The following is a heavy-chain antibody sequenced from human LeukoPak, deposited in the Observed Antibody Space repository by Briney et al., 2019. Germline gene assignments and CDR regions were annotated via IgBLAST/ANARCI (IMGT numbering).Heavy chain of an antibody. Sequence: GGSLRLSCTASGFSIRNYDMNWVRQAPGKGLEWVANTNQDGSEKYYLESVRGRFTISRDNAKNSLYLQMNSLRAEDTAVYYCARELVVGPAEYFQHWGQGTLVTVSS. V-gene: IGHV3-7*01. CDR2: TNQDGSEK. CDR3: ARELVVGPAEYFQH. CDR1: GFSIRNYD. J-gene: IGHJ1*01. D-gene: IGHD2-8*02.